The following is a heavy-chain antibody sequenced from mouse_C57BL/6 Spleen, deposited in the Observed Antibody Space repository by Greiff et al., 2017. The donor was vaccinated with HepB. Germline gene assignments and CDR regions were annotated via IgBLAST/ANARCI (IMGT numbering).Heavy chain of an antibody. D-gene: IGHD2-4*01. J-gene: IGHJ2*01. CDR1: GYTFTSYW. Sequence: QVQLQQPGAELVRPGTSVKLSCKASGYTFTSYWMHWVKQRPGQGLEWIGVIDPSDSYTNYNQKFKGKATLTVDTSSSTAYMQLSSLTSEDSAVYYCARKSDSYFDYWGQGTTLTVSS. V-gene: IGHV1-59*01. CDR2: IDPSDSYT. CDR3: ARKSDSYFDY.